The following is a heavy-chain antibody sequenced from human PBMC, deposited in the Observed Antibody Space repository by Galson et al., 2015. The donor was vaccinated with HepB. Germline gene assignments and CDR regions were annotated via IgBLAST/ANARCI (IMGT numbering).Heavy chain of an antibody. CDR3: ARSQWELPALDI. V-gene: IGHV7-4-1*02. CDR1: GYSFTNYA. J-gene: IGHJ3*02. Sequence: SVTVSCKASGYSFTNYAIHWVRQDPGQGLEWMAWINTNTGNPTYAQRFTGRFVFSLDTSVSSAHLQISSLKVEDTAIYYCARSQWELPALDIWGQGTMVTVSS. D-gene: IGHD1-26*01. CDR2: INTNTGNP.